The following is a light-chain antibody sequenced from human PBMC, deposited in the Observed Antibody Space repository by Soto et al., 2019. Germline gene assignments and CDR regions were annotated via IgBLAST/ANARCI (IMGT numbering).Light chain of an antibody. V-gene: IGKV1-39*01. CDR1: ETISDY. J-gene: IGKJ4*01. CDR2: SAS. CDR3: QQTFSNLLS. Sequence: IQMTQSPSSLSASVGDRVTITCRSSETISDYLNWYQHKPGEAPKVLISSASTSRGGVPSRFSGTGSGTDFTLTISSLQPEDVATYYCQQTFSNLLSFGGGTKVDIK.